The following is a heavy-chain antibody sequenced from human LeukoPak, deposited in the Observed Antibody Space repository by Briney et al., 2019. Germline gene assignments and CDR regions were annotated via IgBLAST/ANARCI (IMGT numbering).Heavy chain of an antibody. J-gene: IGHJ5*02. CDR3: ARTYDFWSGYLVMAFDP. Sequence: GASVKVSCKASGYTFTGYYMHWVRQAPGQGLEWMGWINPNSGGTNYAQKFQGRVTMTRDTSISTAYMELSRLRSDDTAVYYCARTYDFWSGYLVMAFDPWGQGTLVTVSS. V-gene: IGHV1-2*02. D-gene: IGHD3-3*01. CDR1: GYTFTGYY. CDR2: INPNSGGT.